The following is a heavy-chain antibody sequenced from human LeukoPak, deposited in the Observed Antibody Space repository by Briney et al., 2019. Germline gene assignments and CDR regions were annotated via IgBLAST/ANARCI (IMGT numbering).Heavy chain of an antibody. CDR1: GFILSIYS. Sequence: GGSLRLSRAASGFILSIYSMNCVPQARGKGLEGVSYISSSTSNIYNAESRMGRFTISRKNTKNSQFLQMNSLEDEDTSGYCCAREGYSETFDYWGQGTLVTVSS. J-gene: IGHJ4*02. CDR3: AREGYSETFDY. D-gene: IGHD4-11*01. CDR2: ISSSTSNI. V-gene: IGHV3-48*02.